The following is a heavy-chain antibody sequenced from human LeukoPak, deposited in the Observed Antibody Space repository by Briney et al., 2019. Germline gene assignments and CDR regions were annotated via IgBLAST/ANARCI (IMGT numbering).Heavy chain of an antibody. D-gene: IGHD4-23*01. CDR1: GIPFEDAW. V-gene: IGHV3-15*01. CDR2: ITKAGTT. J-gene: IGHJ4*02. Sequence: PGGSLRLSCLLSGIPFEDAWMSWVRQAPGKGLEWVGRITKAGTTDYGAPVKGRFTISRDNSKNTFYQQMNSLTADDTSMYYCTWMSTVLTVDFWGRGTLVTVSS. CDR3: TWMSTVLTVDF.